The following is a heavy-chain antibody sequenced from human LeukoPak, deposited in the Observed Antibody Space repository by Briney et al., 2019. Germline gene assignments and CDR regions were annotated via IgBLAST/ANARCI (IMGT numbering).Heavy chain of an antibody. J-gene: IGHJ5*02. CDR1: GYTFTIYD. V-gene: IGHV1-8*01. Sequence: ASVKVSCKASGYTFTIYDINWVRQATGQGLEWMGWMNPNSGNTGYAQKFQGRVTMTRNTSISTAYMELSSLRSEDTAVYYCHIVVVTAIHNWFDPWGQGTLVTVSS. D-gene: IGHD2-21*02. CDR2: MNPNSGNT. CDR3: HIVVVTAIHNWFDP.